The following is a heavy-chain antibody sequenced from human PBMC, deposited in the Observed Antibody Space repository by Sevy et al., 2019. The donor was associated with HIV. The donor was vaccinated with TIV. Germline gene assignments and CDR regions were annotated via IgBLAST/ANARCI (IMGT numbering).Heavy chain of an antibody. V-gene: IGHV3-30*04. CDR1: GFAFRSYA. J-gene: IGHJ4*01. CDR2: VSYEGTEA. Sequence: GGSLRLSCAASGFAFRSYAMHWLRQAPGKGPEWVAVVSYEGTEAFYAASVEGRFTISRDNSKNMLSLQINRLRPEDTAVYYCARDVGYSIKWYPLYWGHGTQVTVSS. CDR3: ARDVGYSIKWYPLY. D-gene: IGHD6-13*01.